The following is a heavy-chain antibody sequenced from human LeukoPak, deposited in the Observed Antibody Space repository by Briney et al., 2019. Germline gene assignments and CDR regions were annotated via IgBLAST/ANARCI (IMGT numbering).Heavy chain of an antibody. Sequence: SETLSLTCTVSGGSVSSGGYYWSWIRQHPGKGLEWIGYIYYSGSTYYNPSLKSRVTISVDTSKNQFSLKLSSVTAADTAVYYCARGDLITMVRGVDYWGQGTLVTVS. CDR2: IYYSGST. D-gene: IGHD3-10*01. CDR1: GGSVSSGGYY. V-gene: IGHV4-31*03. J-gene: IGHJ4*02. CDR3: ARGDLITMVRGVDY.